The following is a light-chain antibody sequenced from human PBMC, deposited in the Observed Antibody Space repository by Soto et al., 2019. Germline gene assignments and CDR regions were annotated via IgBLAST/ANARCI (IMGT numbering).Light chain of an antibody. CDR3: MIWDNSAVV. J-gene: IGLJ3*02. CDR2: YKSDSDK. V-gene: IGLV5-45*03. CDR1: SGINVDSYR. Sequence: QSVLTQPSSLSASPGASASLTCTLRSGINVDSYRMFWFQQKPGSPPQFLLKYKSDSDKQQGSGVSSRFSGSKDSTANAGILLISGIQSDDEADYYCMIWDNSAVVFGGGTKLTVL.